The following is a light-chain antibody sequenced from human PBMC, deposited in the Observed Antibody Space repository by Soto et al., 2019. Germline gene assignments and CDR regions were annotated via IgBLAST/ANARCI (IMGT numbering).Light chain of an antibody. V-gene: IGLV2-14*01. CDR3: SSYTSSSHYV. J-gene: IGLJ1*01. Sequence: QSVLSQPASVSGSPGQSITMSCTGTDNDVGGYESVSWYQQHAGRAPKLIIYDVSNRPSGVSGRVSGSKFGNTASLTISGLQAEDEADYYCSSYTSSSHYVFGTGTQLTVL. CDR1: DNDVGGYES. CDR2: DVS.